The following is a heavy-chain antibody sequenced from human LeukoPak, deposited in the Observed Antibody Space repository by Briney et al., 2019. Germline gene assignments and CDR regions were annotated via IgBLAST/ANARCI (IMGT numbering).Heavy chain of an antibody. CDR1: GYSISSGYY. Sequence: SETLSLTCAVSGYSISSGYYWGWIRQPPGKGLECIGSIYHSGSPYYNPSLKSRVSISVDTSKNQFSLKLSSVTAADTAVYYCARAPGYCSSTSCYLTYYYYGMDVWGKGTTVTVSS. CDR2: IYHSGSP. D-gene: IGHD2-2*01. V-gene: IGHV4-38-2*01. CDR3: ARAPGYCSSTSCYLTYYYYGMDV. J-gene: IGHJ6*04.